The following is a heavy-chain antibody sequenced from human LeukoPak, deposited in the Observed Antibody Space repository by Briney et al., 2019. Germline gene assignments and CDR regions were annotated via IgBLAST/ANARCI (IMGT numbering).Heavy chain of an antibody. Sequence: ASVKVSCKASGYTFTSYYMHWVRQAPGQGLEWMGIINPSGCSTSYAQKFQGRVTMTRDTSTRTLDMELGSLRSEETAVYYCESALLSVFRLRGVMSPFDYWGQGPLVTVSS. J-gene: IGHJ4*02. D-gene: IGHD3-10*01. CDR1: GYTFTSYY. V-gene: IGHV1-46*01. CDR3: ESALLSVFRLRGVMSPFDY. CDR2: INPSGCST.